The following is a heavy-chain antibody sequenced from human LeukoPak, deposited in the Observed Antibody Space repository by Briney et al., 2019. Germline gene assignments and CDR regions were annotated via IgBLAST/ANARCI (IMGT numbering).Heavy chain of an antibody. CDR1: GFTFSSYA. V-gene: IGHV3-23*01. Sequence: GGSLRLSCAASGFTFSSYAMSWVRQAPGKGLEWVSGISGSGGSTYYADSVKGRFTISRDNSKNTLYLQMNSLRAEDTAVYYCAKGGRTAMVPNLDYWGQGTLVTVSS. CDR2: ISGSGGST. CDR3: AKGGRTAMVPNLDY. D-gene: IGHD5-18*01. J-gene: IGHJ4*02.